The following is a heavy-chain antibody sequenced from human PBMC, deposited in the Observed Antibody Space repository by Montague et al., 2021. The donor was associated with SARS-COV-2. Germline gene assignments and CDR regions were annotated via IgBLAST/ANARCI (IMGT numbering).Heavy chain of an antibody. J-gene: IGHJ4*02. CDR1: EFTFNTYD. D-gene: IGHD2-15*01. CDR2: IGTPGDT. Sequence: SLRLSCAASEFTFNTYDMHWVRQATGKGLEWVSSIGTPGDTYYPXSVKGRFTISRENAKNSLYLQMNSLRAGDTAVYYCARGGYCSGSNCLYFDSWGQGTLVTVSS. CDR3: ARGGYCSGSNCLYFDS. V-gene: IGHV3-13*01.